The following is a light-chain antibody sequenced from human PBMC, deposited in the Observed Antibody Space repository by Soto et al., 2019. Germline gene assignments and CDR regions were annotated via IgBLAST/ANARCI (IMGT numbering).Light chain of an antibody. J-gene: IGKJ5*01. V-gene: IGKV3-11*01. CDR2: DAS. CDR1: QSIGNF. Sequence: EIVLAHSPAILSLSPGERATLSCRASQSIGNFLAWYQQKPGQPPRLLIFDASNRAAGVPARFSGSGSGTDFTLTIRSLEPEDFAVYFCQQRSSWPPITFGQGTRLEIK. CDR3: QQRSSWPPIT.